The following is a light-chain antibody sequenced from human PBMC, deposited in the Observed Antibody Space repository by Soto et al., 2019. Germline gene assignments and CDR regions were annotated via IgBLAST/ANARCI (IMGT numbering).Light chain of an antibody. CDR2: ETS. CDR3: QQRRNWPLT. V-gene: IGKV3-11*01. J-gene: IGKJ4*01. Sequence: EIVLTQSPATLSLSPGERATLSCRASQSVGTYLAWYQQKPGQAPRLLLYETSNRATGIPARFSGSGSGTDFTLTISSLEPEDFAVYYCQQRRNWPLTFGGGTQVEIK. CDR1: QSVGTY.